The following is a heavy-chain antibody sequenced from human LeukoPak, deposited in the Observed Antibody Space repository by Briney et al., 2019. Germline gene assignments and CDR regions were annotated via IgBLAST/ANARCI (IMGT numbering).Heavy chain of an antibody. CDR1: GYTFTGYY. D-gene: IGHD5-24*01. Sequence: ASVKVSCKASGYTFTGYYMHWVRQAPGQGLERMGRINPNSGGTNYAQKFQGRVTMTRDTSISTAYMELSRLRSDDTAVYYCARALRRDGYNLGYWGQGTLVTVSS. V-gene: IGHV1-2*06. J-gene: IGHJ4*02. CDR3: ARALRRDGYNLGY. CDR2: INPNSGGT.